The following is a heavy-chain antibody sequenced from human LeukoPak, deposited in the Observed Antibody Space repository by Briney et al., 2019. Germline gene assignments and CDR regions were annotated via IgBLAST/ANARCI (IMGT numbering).Heavy chain of an antibody. CDR1: GYSISSGYY. Sequence: SETLSLTCSVSGYSISSGYYWGWIRQPPGKGLEWIGSIYHRENTYYNPSLKSRVTILVDTSKNQFSLKMRSVTAADTAVYYCARVVVVITMSAFDVWGQGTTVTVSS. V-gene: IGHV4-38-2*02. J-gene: IGHJ3*01. CDR3: ARVVVVITMSAFDV. CDR2: IYHRENT. D-gene: IGHD3-22*01.